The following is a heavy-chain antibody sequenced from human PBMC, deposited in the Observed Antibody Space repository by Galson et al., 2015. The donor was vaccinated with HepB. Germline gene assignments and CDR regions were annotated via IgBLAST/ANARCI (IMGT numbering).Heavy chain of an antibody. CDR3: ARSPNKFNRFDP. V-gene: IGHV3-74*01. J-gene: IGHJ5*02. Sequence: SLRLSCAASGFAFSSSWMHWIRHSPGKGLVWVARVNSDGGNTDYADSMRGRFTISRDNAKNTVSLQMNSLTADDTALYYCARSPNKFNRFDPWGQGTLVTVSS. CDR1: GFAFSSSW. CDR2: VNSDGGNT.